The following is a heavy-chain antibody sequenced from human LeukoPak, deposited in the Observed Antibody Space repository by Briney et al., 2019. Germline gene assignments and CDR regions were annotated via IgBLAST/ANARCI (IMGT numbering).Heavy chain of an antibody. Sequence: GRSLRLSCAASGFTFSSYAMHWVRQAPGKGLEWVAVISYDGSNKYYADSVKGRFTISRDNSKNTLYLQMNSLRAEDTAVYYCARSRVYYGILTAHFDYWGQGTLVTVSS. J-gene: IGHJ4*02. CDR1: GFTFSSYA. D-gene: IGHD3-9*01. V-gene: IGHV3-30*04. CDR3: ARSRVYYGILTAHFDY. CDR2: ISYDGSNK.